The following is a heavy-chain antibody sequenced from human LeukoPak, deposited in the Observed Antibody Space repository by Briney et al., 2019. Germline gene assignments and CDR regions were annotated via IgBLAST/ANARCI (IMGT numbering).Heavy chain of an antibody. CDR1: GGSFSGYY. CDR2: INHSGST. Sequence: PSETLSLTCAVYGGSFSGYYWSWIRQPPGKGLEWIGEINHSGSTNYNPSLKSRVTMSVDTSKNQFSLRLSSVTAADTAVYYCARAEGMNFDYWGQGTLVTVSS. D-gene: IGHD6-13*01. J-gene: IGHJ4*02. CDR3: ARAEGMNFDY. V-gene: IGHV4-34*01.